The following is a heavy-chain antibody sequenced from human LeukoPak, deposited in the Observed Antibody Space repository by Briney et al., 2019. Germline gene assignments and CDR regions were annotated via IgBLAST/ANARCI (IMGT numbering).Heavy chain of an antibody. CDR1: GGSFSGYY. CDR2: INHSGST. Sequence: SETLSLICAVYGGSFSGYYWSWIRQPPGKGLEWIGEINHSGSTNYNPSLKSRVTISLDTSKNQFSLKLSSVTAADTAVFYCARAEYNWNMDYYFGMDVWGQGTTVTVYS. J-gene: IGHJ6*02. CDR3: ARAEYNWNMDYYFGMDV. V-gene: IGHV4-34*01. D-gene: IGHD1-20*01.